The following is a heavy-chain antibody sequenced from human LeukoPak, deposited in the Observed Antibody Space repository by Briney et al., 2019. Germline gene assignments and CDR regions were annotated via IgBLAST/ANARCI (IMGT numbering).Heavy chain of an antibody. CDR3: ARGGGYSSSWYGDY. CDR2: IWYDGSNK. Sequence: GGSLRLSCAASGFTFSSYGMHWVSQAPGKGLEWVAVIWYDGSNKYYADSVKGRFTISRDNSKNTLYLQMNSLRAGDTAVYYCARGGGYSSSWYGDYWGQGTLVTVSS. J-gene: IGHJ4*02. V-gene: IGHV3-33*01. CDR1: GFTFSSYG. D-gene: IGHD6-13*01.